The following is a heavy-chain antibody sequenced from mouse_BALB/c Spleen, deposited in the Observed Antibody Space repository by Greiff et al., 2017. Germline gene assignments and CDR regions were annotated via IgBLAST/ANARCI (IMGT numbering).Heavy chain of an antibody. J-gene: IGHJ1*01. CDR1: GYTFTSYV. CDR2: INPYNDGT. Sequence: VQLQQSGPELVKPGASVKMSCKASGYTFTSYVMHWVKQKPGQGLEWIGYINPYNDGTKYNEKFKGKATLTSDKSSRTAYMELSSLTSEDSAVYYCAKGGSGYWYFDVWGAGTTVTVSS. V-gene: IGHV1-14*01. CDR3: AKGGSGYWYFDV.